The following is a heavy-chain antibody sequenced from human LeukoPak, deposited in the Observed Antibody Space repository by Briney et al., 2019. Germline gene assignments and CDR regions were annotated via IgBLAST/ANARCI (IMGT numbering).Heavy chain of an antibody. CDR3: ATDGDGYPFDY. CDR2: ISDNGYGT. J-gene: IGHJ4*02. Sequence: GGSLRLSCAASGFTFSSYAVSWVRQAPGKGLEGVSAISDNGYGTYFADSVKGRFTISRDNSKNTLYLQMNSLRAEDTAVYYCATDGDGYPFDYWGQGTLVTVSS. CDR1: GFTFSSYA. D-gene: IGHD5-24*01. V-gene: IGHV3-23*01.